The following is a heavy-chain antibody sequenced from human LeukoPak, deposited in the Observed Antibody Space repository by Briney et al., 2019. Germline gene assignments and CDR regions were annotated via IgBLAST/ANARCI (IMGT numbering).Heavy chain of an antibody. V-gene: IGHV4-39*07. Sequence: PSETLSLTCIVSGGSISTTSYYWGWIRQPPGKGLEWIGSIYYSGSTNYNPSLKSRVTISVDTSKNQFSLKLSSVTAADTAVYYCARGEGSGSPIPDYYYYYMNVWGKGTTVTVSS. CDR1: GGSISTTSYY. CDR3: ARGEGSGSPIPDYYYYYMNV. J-gene: IGHJ6*03. D-gene: IGHD3-10*01. CDR2: IYYSGST.